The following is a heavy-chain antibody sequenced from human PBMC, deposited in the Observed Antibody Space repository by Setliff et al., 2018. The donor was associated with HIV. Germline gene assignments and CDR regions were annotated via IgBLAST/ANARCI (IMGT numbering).Heavy chain of an antibody. CDR3: AKDPYSGTFTLYYFDY. V-gene: IGHV3-NL1*01. J-gene: IGHJ4*02. Sequence: GGSLRLSCAASGFTFSSYGMHWVRQAPGKGLEWVSVIYSGGSTYYADSVKGRFTISRDNAKNSLYLQMNSLRAEDTAVYYCAKDPYSGTFTLYYFDYWGQGTLVTVSS. CDR1: GFTFSSYG. CDR2: IYSGGST. D-gene: IGHD1-26*01.